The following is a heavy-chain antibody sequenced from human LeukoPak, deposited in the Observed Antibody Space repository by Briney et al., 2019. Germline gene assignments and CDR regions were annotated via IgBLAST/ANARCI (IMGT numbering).Heavy chain of an antibody. J-gene: IGHJ6*03. V-gene: IGHV1-2*02. D-gene: IGHD3-3*01. Sequence: GASVKVSCKASGYTFTGYYMHWVRQAPGQGLEWMGWINPNSGGTNYAQKFQGRVTMTRDTSISTAYMELSRLRSDDTAVYYCARAEPVLGSGYYSPEQKYYYYYYMDVWGKGTTVTVSS. CDR2: INPNSGGT. CDR1: GYTFTGYY. CDR3: ARAEPVLGSGYYSPEQKYYYYYYMDV.